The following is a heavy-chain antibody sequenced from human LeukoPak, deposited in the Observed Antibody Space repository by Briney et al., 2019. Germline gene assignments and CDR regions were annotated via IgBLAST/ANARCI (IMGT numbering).Heavy chain of an antibody. CDR3: ASPPGIAAAGYFEY. J-gene: IGHJ4*02. V-gene: IGHV4-39*01. D-gene: IGHD6-13*01. CDR2: IYYSGST. Sequence: NPSETLSLTCIVSGGSISSSSYLWGWIRQPPGKGLEWIGSIYYSGSTHYNPSLKSRVTISVDTSKNQFSLKLSSVTAADTAVYYCASPPGIAAAGYFEYWGQGTLVTVSS. CDR1: GGSISSSSYL.